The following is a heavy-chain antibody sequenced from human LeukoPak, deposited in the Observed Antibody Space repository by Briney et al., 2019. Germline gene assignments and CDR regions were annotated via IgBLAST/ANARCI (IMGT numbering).Heavy chain of an antibody. V-gene: IGHV3-23*01. CDR3: ARDVRGYRRPLDS. CDR1: GFTFSNYA. CDR2: ISGTGDRT. Sequence: GGSLRLSCAASGFTFSNYAMNWVRQSPGKKLEWVSGISGTGDRTYAAHSVEGRFTISRDNSENTLYLQMDSLRVDDTAIYYCARDVRGYRRPLDSWGQGTLVTVSS. J-gene: IGHJ4*02. D-gene: IGHD5-18*01.